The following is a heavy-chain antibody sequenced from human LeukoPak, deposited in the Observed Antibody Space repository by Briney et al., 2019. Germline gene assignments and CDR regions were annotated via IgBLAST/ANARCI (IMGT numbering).Heavy chain of an antibody. CDR3: VRALTD. CDR1: GFTFSTSW. CDR2: INGNGDIM. J-gene: IGHJ4*02. V-gene: IGHV3-74*01. Sequence: GGSLRLSYAASGFTFSTSWMHWVRQVPGKGLVWVSYINGNGDIMRYADSVRGRFTISRDNANNTLYLQMSSLRAEDTAVYYCVRALTDWGQGTLVTVSS.